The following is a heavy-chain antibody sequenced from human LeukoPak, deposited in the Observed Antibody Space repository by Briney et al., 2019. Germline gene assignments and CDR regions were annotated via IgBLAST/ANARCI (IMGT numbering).Heavy chain of an antibody. J-gene: IGHJ3*02. V-gene: IGHV1-8*01. CDR2: MNPNSGNT. Sequence: ASVKVSCKTSGYTFTSYDINWVRQATGQGLEWMGWMNPNSGNTGYAQKFQGRVTMTRNTSISTAYMELSSLRSEDTAVYYCARYSSSWYVAKDHAFDIWGQGTMVTVSS. D-gene: IGHD6-13*01. CDR1: GYTFTSYD. CDR3: ARYSSSWYVAKDHAFDI.